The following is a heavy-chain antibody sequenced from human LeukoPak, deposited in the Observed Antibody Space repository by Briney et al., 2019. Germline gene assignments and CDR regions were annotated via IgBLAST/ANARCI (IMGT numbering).Heavy chain of an antibody. CDR3: ARARNYYDSSGYYYTFDY. J-gene: IGHJ4*02. Sequence: SETLSLTCTVSGGSISSYYWSWIRQPAGKGLEWIGRIYTSGSTNYNPSLKSRVTISVDTSKNQFSLKLSSVTAADTAVYYCARARNYYDSSGYYYTFDYWGQGTLVTVSS. V-gene: IGHV4-4*07. CDR1: GGSISSYY. CDR2: IYTSGST. D-gene: IGHD3-22*01.